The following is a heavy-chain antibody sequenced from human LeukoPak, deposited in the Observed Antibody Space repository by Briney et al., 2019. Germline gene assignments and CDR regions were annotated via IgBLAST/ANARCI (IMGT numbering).Heavy chain of an antibody. D-gene: IGHD6-19*01. V-gene: IGHV3-23*01. J-gene: IGHJ4*01. CDR1: GFTFDDYA. Sequence: GGSLRLSCAASGFTFDDYAMHWVRQAPGKGLEWVSTLSGSGITTYYADSVKGRFTISRDNSKNTLYLQMNSLRAEDTAVYYCAKGIYSSGWSYFDYWGHGTLVTVSS. CDR3: AKGIYSSGWSYFDY. CDR2: LSGSGITT.